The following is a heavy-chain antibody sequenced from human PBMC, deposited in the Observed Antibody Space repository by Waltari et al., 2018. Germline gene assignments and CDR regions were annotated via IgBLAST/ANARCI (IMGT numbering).Heavy chain of an antibody. CDR1: GPHIRREYF. CDR2: THHDGTT. J-gene: IGHJ4*02. Sequence: QVQLQESGPGLVKPSETLSPPCAVFGPHIRREYFWAGSRKPPGKGLEWIGTTHHDGTTFYSPSLQNRITISLDTSNNQFSLRLRSMTAADTAVYYCAAVAWHYSVRIDYWGQGTLVTVSS. CDR3: AAVAWHYSVRIDY. V-gene: IGHV4-38-2*01. D-gene: IGHD6-19*01.